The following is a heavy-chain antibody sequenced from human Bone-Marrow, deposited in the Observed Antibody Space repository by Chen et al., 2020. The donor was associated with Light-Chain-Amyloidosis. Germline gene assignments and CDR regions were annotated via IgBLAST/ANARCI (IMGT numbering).Heavy chain of an antibody. CDR2: NSANSRDI. Sequence: EVQLVESGGGLVKPGGSLRLSCAASGFTFSLSNMNWIRQAPGKGLEWISSNSANSRDIYYAASVTCLFTISRDHARNSLVLQMNSLTAEDTAVYYCARDGPVSCSGGSCYIGFDYWGQGTLVTVSS. D-gene: IGHD2-15*01. CDR1: GFTFSLSN. CDR3: ARDGPVSCSGGSCYIGFDY. V-gene: IGHV3-21*01. J-gene: IGHJ4*02.